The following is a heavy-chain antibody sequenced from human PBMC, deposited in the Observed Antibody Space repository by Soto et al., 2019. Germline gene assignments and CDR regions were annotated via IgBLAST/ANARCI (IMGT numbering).Heavy chain of an antibody. J-gene: IGHJ5*02. CDR1: GYTFTNYG. CDR2: INPSNANT. V-gene: IGHV1-18*04. D-gene: IGHD2-2*01. CDR3: ARDSTSPTCLSTNCPRGGWFDP. Sequence: QVQLVQSGAEVKKPGASVTVSCKASGYTFTNYGISWVRQAPGQELEWMGWINPSNANTRYTESLQGRVTMTTDTSTSTAYKEATGLKSYDTALYYCARDSTSPTCLSTNCPRGGWFDPWGQGTQLTVSS.